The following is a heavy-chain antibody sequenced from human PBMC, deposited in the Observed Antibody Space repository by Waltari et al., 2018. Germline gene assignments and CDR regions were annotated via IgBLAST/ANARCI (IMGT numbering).Heavy chain of an antibody. D-gene: IGHD3-22*01. CDR2: ISPYNGNS. V-gene: IGHV1-18*01. Sequence: QFQLVQSGAEVKKPGASSKVSCKDSGYTFTNFGITWVLQAPGQGLEWMEWISPYNGNSDYEQKLQGRVTMTTDTSTKTAFLELRSLRSDDTAVYYCARGGGPRTVVALTFDLWGQGTLVTVSS. J-gene: IGHJ4*02. CDR1: GYTFTNFG. CDR3: ARGGGPRTVVALTFDL.